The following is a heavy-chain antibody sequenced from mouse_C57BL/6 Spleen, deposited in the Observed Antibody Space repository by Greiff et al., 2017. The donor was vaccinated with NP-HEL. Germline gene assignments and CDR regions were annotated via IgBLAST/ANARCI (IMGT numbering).Heavy chain of an antibody. Sequence: QVQLKQPGAELVKPGASVKMSCKASGYTFTSYWITWVKQRPGQGLEWIGDIYPGSGSTNYNEKFKSKATLTVDTSSSTAYMQLSSLTSEDSAVYYCARAYYSNWAWFADWGQGTLVTVSA. CDR3: ARAYYSNWAWFAD. CDR1: GYTFTSYW. CDR2: IYPGSGST. V-gene: IGHV1-55*01. J-gene: IGHJ3*01. D-gene: IGHD2-5*01.